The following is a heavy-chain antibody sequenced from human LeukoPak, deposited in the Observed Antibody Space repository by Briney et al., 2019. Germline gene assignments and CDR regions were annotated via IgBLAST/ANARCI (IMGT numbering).Heavy chain of an antibody. CDR1: GYTFTGYY. CDR2: INPNSGGT. CDR3: ASTYYYGSGSYYNLLGTTKSDYYYYMDV. J-gene: IGHJ6*03. V-gene: IGHV1-2*06. D-gene: IGHD3-10*01. Sequence: ASVKVSCKASGYTFTGYYMHWVRQATGQGLEWMGRINPNSGGTNYAQKFQGRVTMTRDTSISTAYMELSRLRSDDTAVYYCASTYYYGSGSYYNLLGTTKSDYYYYMDVWGKGTTVTVSS.